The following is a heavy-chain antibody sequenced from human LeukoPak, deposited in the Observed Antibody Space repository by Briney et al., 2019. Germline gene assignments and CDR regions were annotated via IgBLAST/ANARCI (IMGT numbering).Heavy chain of an antibody. Sequence: SETLSLTCTVSGGSISSSSYYWGWIRQPPGKGLEWIGSIYYSGSTYYNPSLKSRVTISVDTSKNQFSLKLSSVTAADTAVYYCARHSGRTGGYFDYWGQGTLVTVSS. CDR2: IYYSGST. CDR3: ARHSGRTGGYFDY. CDR1: GGSISSSSYY. D-gene: IGHD1-26*01. V-gene: IGHV4-39*01. J-gene: IGHJ4*02.